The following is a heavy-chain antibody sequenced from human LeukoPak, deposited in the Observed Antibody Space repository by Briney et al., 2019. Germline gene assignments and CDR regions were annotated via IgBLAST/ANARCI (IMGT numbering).Heavy chain of an antibody. CDR1: GFTFSDYA. CDR3: AKEKQWLVHRRDYFDY. J-gene: IGHJ4*02. V-gene: IGHV3-23*01. D-gene: IGHD6-19*01. Sequence: GGSLRLSCAASGFTFSDYAMSWVRQVPRKGLEWVSDVSGAGGRTYYADSVKGRFTISRDNTKNTLYLQMNSLRAEDTAIYYRAKEKQWLVHRRDYFDYWGQGTLVTVSS. CDR2: VSGAGGRT.